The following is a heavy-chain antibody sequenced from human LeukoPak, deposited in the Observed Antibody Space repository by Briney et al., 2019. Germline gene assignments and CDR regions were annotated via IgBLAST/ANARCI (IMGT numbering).Heavy chain of an antibody. J-gene: IGHJ4*02. CDR2: ISSSGSTI. CDR1: GFTFSSYE. V-gene: IGHV3-48*03. Sequence: GGSLRLSCAASGFTFSSYEMNWVRQAPGKGLEWVSYISSSGSTIYYADPVKGRFTISRDNAKNSLYLQMNSLRAEDTALYYCARDYYDSSGYYYDYWGQGTLVTVSS. D-gene: IGHD3-22*01. CDR3: ARDYYDSSGYYYDY.